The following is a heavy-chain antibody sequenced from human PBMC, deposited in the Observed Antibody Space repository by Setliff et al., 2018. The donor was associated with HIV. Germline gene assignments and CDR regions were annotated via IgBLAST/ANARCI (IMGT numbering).Heavy chain of an antibody. CDR1: GGSISSYY. V-gene: IGHV4-4*07. J-gene: IGHJ5*02. CDR2: IYTSGSI. D-gene: IGHD2-8*01. Sequence: SETLSLTCTVSGGSISSYYWSWIRQPAGKGLEWIGRIYTSGSINYNPSLKSRVTMSVDTSKNQFSLKLSSVTAADTSVYYCARHHRDPNFDPWGQGTLVTVSS. CDR3: ARHHRDPNFDP.